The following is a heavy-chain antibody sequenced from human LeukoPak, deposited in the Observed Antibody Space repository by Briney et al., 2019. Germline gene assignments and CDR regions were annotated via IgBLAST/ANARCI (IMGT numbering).Heavy chain of an antibody. CDR1: RFTFEDYG. J-gene: IGHJ3*02. V-gene: IGHV3-20*04. CDR3: ARGRGYSYDAFDI. Sequence: GGSLRLSCAASRFTFEDYGMSWVRQPPGKGLEWVSGINWNGGSTGYADSVKGRFTISRDDAKNSLYLQMNNLRAEDTALYYCARGRGYSYDAFDIWGQGTMVTVSS. CDR2: INWNGGST. D-gene: IGHD5-12*01.